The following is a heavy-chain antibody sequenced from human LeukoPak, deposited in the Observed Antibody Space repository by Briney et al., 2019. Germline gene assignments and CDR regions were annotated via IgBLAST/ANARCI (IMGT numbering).Heavy chain of an antibody. Sequence: SVEVSCKASGGTFSIYAISWVRQAPGQGLEWMGGIIPIFGTANYAQKFQGRVTITADESTSTAYMELSSLRSEDTAVYYCASSARWLLYYYGMDVWGQGTTVTFSS. D-gene: IGHD5-24*01. V-gene: IGHV1-69*13. J-gene: IGHJ6*02. CDR1: GGTFSIYA. CDR3: ASSARWLLYYYGMDV. CDR2: IIPIFGTA.